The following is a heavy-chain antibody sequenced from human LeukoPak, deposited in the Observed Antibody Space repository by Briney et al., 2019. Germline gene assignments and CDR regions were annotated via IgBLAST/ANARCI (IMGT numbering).Heavy chain of an antibody. V-gene: IGHV4-34*01. CDR2: INHSEYT. CDR3: ARGRRGYSYGYSGYYHYMDV. J-gene: IGHJ6*03. Sequence: SETLSLTCAASGGSFSAYYWSWIRQPPGKGLEWIGEINHSEYTNYNPSLESRVTVSVDTSKNQFSLKLSSVTAADTAVYYCARGRRGYSYGYSGYYHYMDVWGKGTTVTVSS. D-gene: IGHD5-18*01. CDR1: GGSFSAYY.